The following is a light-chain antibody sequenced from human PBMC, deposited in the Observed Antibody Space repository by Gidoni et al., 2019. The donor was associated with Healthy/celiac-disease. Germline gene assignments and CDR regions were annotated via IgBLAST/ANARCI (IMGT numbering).Light chain of an antibody. CDR2: GTS. Sequence: QAVLTQPPSVSGAPGQRVTISCTGSSSNIGAGYDVHWSQQLPGTAPKLLLYGTSNRPSGVPDRFSGSKSGTSASLAITGLHAEDEADYYCQSSDSSLSVYVVFGGGTKLTVL. V-gene: IGLV1-40*01. CDR3: QSSDSSLSVYVV. J-gene: IGLJ2*01. CDR1: SSNIGAGYD.